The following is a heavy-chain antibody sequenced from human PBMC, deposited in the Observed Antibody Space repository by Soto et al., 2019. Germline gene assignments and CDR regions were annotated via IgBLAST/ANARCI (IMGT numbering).Heavy chain of an antibody. CDR1: GGSISSIIYY. V-gene: IGHV4-39*01. Sequence: SETLSLTCTVSGGSISSIIYYWGWIRQPPGKGLEWIGSIYYSGSTYYNPSLKSRVTISVDTSKNQFSLKLSSVTAADTAVYYCASQAGFYYYYGMDVWGQGTTVTVSS. J-gene: IGHJ6*02. D-gene: IGHD6-19*01. CDR3: ASQAGFYYYYGMDV. CDR2: IYYSGST.